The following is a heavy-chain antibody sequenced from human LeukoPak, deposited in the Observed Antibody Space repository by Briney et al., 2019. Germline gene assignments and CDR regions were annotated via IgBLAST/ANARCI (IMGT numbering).Heavy chain of an antibody. Sequence: SETLSLTCTVSGGSISSYYWSWIRQPAGKGLEWIGRIYTSGSTNYNPSLKSRVTMSVDTSKNQFSLKLSSVTAADTTVYYCARVGSGYYRNQFDYWGQGTLVTVSS. CDR2: IYTSGST. CDR1: GGSISSYY. CDR3: ARVGSGYYRNQFDY. J-gene: IGHJ4*02. D-gene: IGHD3-3*01. V-gene: IGHV4-4*07.